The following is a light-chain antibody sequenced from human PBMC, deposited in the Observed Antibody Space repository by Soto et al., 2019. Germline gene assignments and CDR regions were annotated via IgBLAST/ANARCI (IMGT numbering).Light chain of an antibody. V-gene: IGKV1-39*01. J-gene: IGKJ4*01. CDR2: CES. CDR1: GSIYNY. CDR3: QHTYDTPA. Sequence: IQMTQSPSSLSASVGDRATITCRASGSIYNYLHWYQQKPGKAPKLLIFCESTLYSGVPSRFRVSTSGSGFTDYSLTSTSLPPEDFATYYCQHTYDTPAFGGGTTVQVK.